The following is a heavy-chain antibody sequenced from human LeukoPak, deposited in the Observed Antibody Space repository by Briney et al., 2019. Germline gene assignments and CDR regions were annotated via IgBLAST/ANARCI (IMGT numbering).Heavy chain of an antibody. Sequence: AGGSLRLSCAASGFTFSSYAMHWVRQAPGKGLEYVSAISSNGGSTYYANSVKGRFTISRDNSENTLYLQMGSLRAEDMAVYYCARDRPSAPEWFGELLLWGQGTLVTVSS. V-gene: IGHV3-64*01. CDR2: ISSNGGST. CDR1: GFTFSSYA. CDR3: ARDRPSAPEWFGELLL. D-gene: IGHD3-10*01. J-gene: IGHJ4*02.